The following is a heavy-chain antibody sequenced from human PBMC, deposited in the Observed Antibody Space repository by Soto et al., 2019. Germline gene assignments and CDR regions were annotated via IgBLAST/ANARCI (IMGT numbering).Heavy chain of an antibody. CDR3: ARASGSWSYVDY. CDR2: ISYDGSNK. J-gene: IGHJ4*02. Sequence: GGSLRLSCAASGFTFSHYGIHWVRQAPGKGLEWLAVISYDGSNKHYADSVKGRFTISRDNSKNTLYLQMNSLRAEDTAVYYCARASGSWSYVDYWGQGTLVTVSS. V-gene: IGHV3-30*03. CDR1: GFTFSHYG. D-gene: IGHD3-3*01.